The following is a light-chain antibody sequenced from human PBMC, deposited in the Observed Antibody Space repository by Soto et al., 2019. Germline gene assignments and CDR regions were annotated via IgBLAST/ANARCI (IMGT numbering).Light chain of an antibody. Sequence: VLTQPPSVSGAPGQRVTISCTGSSSNIGAGHDVHWYQQLPGTAPKLLIYGNGNRPSGVPDRFSGSKSGTSASLAITGLQAEDEADYYCQSYDSGLSGSEVFGTGTKVTVL. CDR1: SSNIGAGHD. J-gene: IGLJ1*01. CDR3: QSYDSGLSGSEV. V-gene: IGLV1-40*01. CDR2: GNG.